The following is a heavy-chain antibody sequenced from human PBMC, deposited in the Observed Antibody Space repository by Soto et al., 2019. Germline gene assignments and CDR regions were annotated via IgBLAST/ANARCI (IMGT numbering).Heavy chain of an antibody. Sequence: QVQLVQSGAEVKKPGASVKVSCKASGYTFTSYGISWVRQAPGQGLEWMGWISAYNGNTNYAQKLQVRVTMTTDTSTNTGDMELRSLRFDDMAVYYCARDRGAYGMDGWGQGTTVTVSS. J-gene: IGHJ6*02. V-gene: IGHV1-18*03. CDR2: ISAYNGNT. CDR3: ARDRGAYGMDG. CDR1: GYTFTSYG.